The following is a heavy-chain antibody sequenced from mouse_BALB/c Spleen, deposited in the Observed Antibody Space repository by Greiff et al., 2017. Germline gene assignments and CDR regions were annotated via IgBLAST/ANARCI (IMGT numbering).Heavy chain of an antibody. V-gene: IGHV5-6-5*01. J-gene: IGHJ4*01. Sequence: EVMLVESGGGLVKPGGSLKLSCAASGFTFSSYAMSWVRQTPEKRLEWVASISSGGSTYYPASVKGRFTISRDNARNILYLQMSSLRSEDTAMYYCARDERGWILRGYYAMDYWGQGTSVTVSS. D-gene: IGHD2-3*01. CDR2: ISSGGST. CDR3: ARDERGWILRGYYAMDY. CDR1: GFTFSSYA.